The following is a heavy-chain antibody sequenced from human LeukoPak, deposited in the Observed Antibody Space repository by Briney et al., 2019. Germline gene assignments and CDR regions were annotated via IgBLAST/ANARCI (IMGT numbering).Heavy chain of an antibody. CDR1: GFSLSTRGLG. D-gene: IGHD3-10*01. Sequence: SGPTLVKPTQTLTLTCTFSGFSLSTRGLGVGWIRQPPGKALGWLSLIYWDDDKRYSPSLKSRLTITKDTSKTQVVLKMTTVDPVDTATYYCAHGVGSRSYLYWFDPWGPGTRVAVSS. CDR3: AHGVGSRSYLYWFDP. V-gene: IGHV2-5*02. J-gene: IGHJ5*02. CDR2: IYWDDDK.